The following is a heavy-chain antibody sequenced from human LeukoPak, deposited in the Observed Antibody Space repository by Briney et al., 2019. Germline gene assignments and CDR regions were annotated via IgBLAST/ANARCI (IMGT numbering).Heavy chain of an antibody. V-gene: IGHV4-4*02. J-gene: IGHJ4*02. CDR2: IYHGGST. D-gene: IGHD3-9*01. Sequence: SETLSLTCAVSGGSTSSSNWWSWVRQPPGKGLEWIGEIYHGGSTNYNPSLKSRVTISVDRSKNQFSLKLSSVTAADTAVYYCARGDILTGYYKVFDYWGQGTLVTVSS. CDR3: ARGDILTGYYKVFDY. CDR1: GGSTSSSNW.